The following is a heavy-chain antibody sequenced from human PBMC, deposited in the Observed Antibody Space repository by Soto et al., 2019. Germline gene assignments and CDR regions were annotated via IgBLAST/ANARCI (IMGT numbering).Heavy chain of an antibody. CDR2: INPNSGDT. CDR1: GYTFTGYY. J-gene: IGHJ6*02. CDR3: AKGGAIVAAGTRVYLYNAMDV. Sequence: GXSVKDSCKASGYTFTGYYVHWVRQAPGQGLEWMGWINPNSGDTYLAQRFQGRVTMNRDTSIGTAYMELRGLTSDDTAEYYCAKGGAIVAAGTRVYLYNAMDVWGQGTTVTVSS. D-gene: IGHD1-26*01. V-gene: IGHV1-2*02.